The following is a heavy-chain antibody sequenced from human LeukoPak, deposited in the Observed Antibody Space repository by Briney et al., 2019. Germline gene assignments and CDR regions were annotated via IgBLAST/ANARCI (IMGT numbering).Heavy chain of an antibody. D-gene: IGHD2-2*01. CDR3: ARGVTI. J-gene: IGHJ4*02. V-gene: IGHV3-48*02. Sequence: GGSLRLSCAASGFTFSTYSMNWVRQAPGKGLEWISYISSSGTIYYADSVKGRFTISRDNAKNSLYLQMNSLRDEDTAIYYCARGVTIWGQGTLVTVSS. CDR1: GFTFSTYS. CDR2: ISSSGTI.